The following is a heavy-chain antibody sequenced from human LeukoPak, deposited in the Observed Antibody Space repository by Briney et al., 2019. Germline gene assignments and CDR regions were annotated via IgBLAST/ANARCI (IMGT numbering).Heavy chain of an antibody. Sequence: GGSLRLSCAASGFTFSSYAMNWVRQAPGKGLEWVTAISGGGDSTYYADSVRGRFTISRDNSKNTLYLQMNSLRAEDTAVYYCAKKSVPNTPPTFDYWGQGTLVTVSS. J-gene: IGHJ4*02. D-gene: IGHD2-2*02. V-gene: IGHV3-23*01. CDR2: ISGGGDST. CDR3: AKKSVPNTPPTFDY. CDR1: GFTFSSYA.